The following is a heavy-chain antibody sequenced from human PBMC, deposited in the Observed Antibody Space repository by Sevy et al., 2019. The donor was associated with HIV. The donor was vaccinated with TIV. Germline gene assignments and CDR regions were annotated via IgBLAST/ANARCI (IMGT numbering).Heavy chain of an antibody. D-gene: IGHD3-10*01. CDR2: ISDRGGST. Sequence: GGSLRLSCAASGFTFSIYAMSWVRQAPGKGLEWVSAISDRGGSTYYADSVQGRFTISSDNSKNTLYLQMNSLRADDTAVYYCAKTGDNSMVRGAYYYYGMDVWGQGTTVTVSS. CDR3: AKTGDNSMVRGAYYYYGMDV. CDR1: GFTFSIYA. V-gene: IGHV3-23*01. J-gene: IGHJ6*02.